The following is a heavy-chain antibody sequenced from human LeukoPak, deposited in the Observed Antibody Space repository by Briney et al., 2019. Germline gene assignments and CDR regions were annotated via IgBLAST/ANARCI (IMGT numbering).Heavy chain of an antibody. V-gene: IGHV4-38-2*02. J-gene: IGHJ4*02. D-gene: IGHD5-18*01. CDR1: GYSISSGYY. CDR3: ARTRNTAMDDY. CDR2: IYHSGST. Sequence: SETLSLTCTVSGYSISSGYYWGWIRQPPGKGLEWIGSIYHSGSTYYNPSLKSRVTMSVDTSKNQFSLKLTSVTAADTAVYYCARTRNTAMDDYWGQGTLVTVSS.